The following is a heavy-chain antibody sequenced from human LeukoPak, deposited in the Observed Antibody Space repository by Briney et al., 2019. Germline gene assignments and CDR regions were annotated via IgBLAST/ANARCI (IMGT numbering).Heavy chain of an antibody. Sequence: GGSLRLSCAASGFTFGSYSMNWVRQAPGKGLEWVSSISSSSSYIYYADSVKGRFTISRDNAKNSLYLQMNSLRAEDTAVYYCARARGEWRYYYYGMDVWGQGTTVTVSS. J-gene: IGHJ6*02. CDR2: ISSSSSYI. V-gene: IGHV3-21*01. CDR1: GFTFGSYS. D-gene: IGHD3-16*01. CDR3: ARARGEWRYYYYGMDV.